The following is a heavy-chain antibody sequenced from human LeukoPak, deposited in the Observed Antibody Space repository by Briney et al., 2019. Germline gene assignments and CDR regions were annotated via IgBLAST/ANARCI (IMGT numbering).Heavy chain of an antibody. D-gene: IGHD5-18*01. V-gene: IGHV4-34*01. CDR1: GGSFSSYY. Sequence: PSETLSLTCAVYGGSFSSYYWSWIRQPPGKGLEWIGEINHSGSTNYNPSLKSRVTISVDTSKNQFSLKLSSVTAADTAVYYCARQRGYSYGYDQFFDYWGQGTLVTVSS. J-gene: IGHJ4*02. CDR3: ARQRGYSYGYDQFFDY. CDR2: INHSGST.